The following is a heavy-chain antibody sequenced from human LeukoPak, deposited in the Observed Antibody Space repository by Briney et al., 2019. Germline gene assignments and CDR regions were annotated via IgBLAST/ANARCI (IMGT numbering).Heavy chain of an antibody. D-gene: IGHD3-10*01. J-gene: IGHJ4*02. V-gene: IGHV3-7*03. Sequence: GGSLRLSCAASGFTFSSYWMSWVRPAPGKGLEWVASIKRDGSEKYYVDSVKGRFTISRDNAKNSLYLEMNSLRAEDTAVYYCATSLLWFGELIRQDFWGQGTLVTVSS. CDR2: IKRDGSEK. CDR3: ATSLLWFGELIRQDF. CDR1: GFTFSSYW.